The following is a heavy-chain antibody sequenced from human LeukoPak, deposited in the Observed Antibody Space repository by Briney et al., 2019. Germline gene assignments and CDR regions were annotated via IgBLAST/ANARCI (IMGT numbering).Heavy chain of an antibody. V-gene: IGHV4-59*01. J-gene: IGHJ3*02. CDR2: IYYSGST. Sequence: SVTLSLTCTVSGGPTSSYYWNWIRQPPGKELEWIRNIYYSGSTNYNPYLKSRVTISIDTSKNQFYLKVHSAIAADTAVYYCARESMYSSVGSYGFDIWGQGTMVTVSS. CDR1: GGPTSSYY. D-gene: IGHD3-10*01. CDR3: ARESMYSSVGSYGFDI.